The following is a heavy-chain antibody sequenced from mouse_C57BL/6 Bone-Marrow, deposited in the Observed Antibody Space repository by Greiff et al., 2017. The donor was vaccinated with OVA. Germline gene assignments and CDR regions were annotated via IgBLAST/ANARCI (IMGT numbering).Heavy chain of an antibody. CDR1: GYTFTSYW. J-gene: IGHJ1*03. D-gene: IGHD1-1*01. Sequence: QVQLQQPGTELVKPGASVKLSCKASGYTFTSYWMHWVKQRPGQGLEWIGNINPSNGGTNYNEKFKSKATLTVDKSSSTAYMQLSSLTSEDSAVYYCAREDYGSSYTWYFDVWGTGTTVTVSS. CDR3: AREDYGSSYTWYFDV. CDR2: INPSNGGT. V-gene: IGHV1-53*01.